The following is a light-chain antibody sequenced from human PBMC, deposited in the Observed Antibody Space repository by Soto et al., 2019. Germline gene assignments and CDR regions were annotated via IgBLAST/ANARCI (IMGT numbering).Light chain of an antibody. CDR1: QSISSW. CDR2: KSS. J-gene: IGKJ4*01. CDR3: RQYKSYPLT. V-gene: IGKV1-5*03. Sequence: DIQMTQSPSTLSASVGDRVSITCRASQSISSWLAWYQQQPGKAPKVLIYKSSTLESGVPSRFSGSGSGTEFTLTISSLQPDDFATYCCRQYKSYPLTFGGGTKVEIK.